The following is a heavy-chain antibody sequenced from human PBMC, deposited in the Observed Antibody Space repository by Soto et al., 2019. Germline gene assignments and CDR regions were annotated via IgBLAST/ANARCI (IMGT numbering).Heavy chain of an antibody. J-gene: IGHJ4*02. CDR2: ISGYNGLT. V-gene: IGHV1-18*04. D-gene: IGHD3-10*01. CDR1: GYTFSNYG. Sequence: QVQLVQSGDEVKKSGASVKVSCKASGYTFSNYGISWVRQAPGQGLEWMGWISGYNGLTAYAQSVQGRVTMTIDTPTRTAFMELTSRRANDTAVYYCARDEGIRGFDSWGPGTLVTVS. CDR3: ARDEGIRGFDS.